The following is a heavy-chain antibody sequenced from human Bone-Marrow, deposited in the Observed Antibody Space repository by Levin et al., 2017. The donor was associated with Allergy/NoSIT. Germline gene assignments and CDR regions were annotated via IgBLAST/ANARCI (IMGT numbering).Heavy chain of an antibody. J-gene: IGHJ4*02. CDR1: GFTFSSYA. D-gene: IGHD3-22*01. CDR2: ISYDGSNK. V-gene: IGHV3-30-3*01. CDR3: ARDRALPVVVIIGWGVDY. Sequence: GESLKISCAASGFTFSSYAMHWVRQAPGKGLEWVAVISYDGSNKYYADSVKGRFTISRDNSKNTLYLQMNSLRAEDTAVYYCARDRALPVVVIIGWGVDYWGQGTLVTVSS.